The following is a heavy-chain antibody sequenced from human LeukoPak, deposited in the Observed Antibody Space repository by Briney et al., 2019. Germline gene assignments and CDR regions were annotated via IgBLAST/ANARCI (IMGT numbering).Heavy chain of an antibody. CDR1: GGSISSYY. V-gene: IGHV4-59*01. CDR3: ARDSSGYFRYGMDV. J-gene: IGHJ6*02. Sequence: PSETLSLTCTVSGGSISSYYWSWIRQPPGKGLEWIGYIYYSGSTNYNPSLKGRVTISVDTSKNQFSLKLSSVTAADTAVYYCARDSSGYFRYGMDVWGQGTTVTVSS. CDR2: IYYSGST. D-gene: IGHD3-22*01.